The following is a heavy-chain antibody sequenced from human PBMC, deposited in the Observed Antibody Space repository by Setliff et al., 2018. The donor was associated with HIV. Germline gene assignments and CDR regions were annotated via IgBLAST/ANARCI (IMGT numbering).Heavy chain of an antibody. V-gene: IGHV4-59*01. J-gene: IGHJ4*02. D-gene: IGHD2-15*01. CDR2: IYYRGGT. CDR1: GASISSYY. Sequence: SETLSLTCNVSGASISSYYWSWIRQPPGKGLEWIGYIYYRGGTNYNPSLKSRLTISVDAAKNRFSLKLSSVTTADTAVYYCARATATWLADNWGQGTLVTVSS. CDR3: ARATATWLADN.